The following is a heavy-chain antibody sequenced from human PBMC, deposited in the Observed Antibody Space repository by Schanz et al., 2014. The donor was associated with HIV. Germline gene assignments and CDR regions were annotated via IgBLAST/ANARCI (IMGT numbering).Heavy chain of an antibody. V-gene: IGHV3-11*01. CDR3: ARNSVAGLREFDQ. J-gene: IGHJ4*02. CDR2: ICDSARTT. Sequence: QVQLVESGGGLVKPGGSLRLACSASGFTSEFTFSDFYMAWVRQAPGRGLEWLASICDSARTTFYADSVKGRFTITRDNAKNSVFMQMNSLRAEDTAVYYCARNSVAGLREFDQWGQGTLVTVSS. CDR1: GFTSEFTFSDFY. D-gene: IGHD6-19*01.